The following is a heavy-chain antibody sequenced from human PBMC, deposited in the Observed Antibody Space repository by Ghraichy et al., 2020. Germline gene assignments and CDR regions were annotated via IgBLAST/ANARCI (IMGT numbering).Heavy chain of an antibody. Sequence: GGSLRLSCVASGFSFSTYWMTWVRQAPGKGLEWLANIGQDGSAKNHVDSVKGRFTISRDNAKNSVHLQMNGLRAEDTGIYYCARETWGPDDYWGQGTPVIVSS. CDR3: ARETWGPDDY. V-gene: IGHV3-7*01. J-gene: IGHJ4*02. D-gene: IGHD3-16*01. CDR1: GFSFSTYW. CDR2: IGQDGSAK.